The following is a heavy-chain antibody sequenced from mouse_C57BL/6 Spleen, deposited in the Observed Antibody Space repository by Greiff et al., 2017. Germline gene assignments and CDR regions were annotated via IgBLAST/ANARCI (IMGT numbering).Heavy chain of an antibody. D-gene: IGHD1-1*01. Sequence: EVKVVESGAELVRPGASVKLSCTASGFNIKDDYMHWVKQRPEQGLEWIGWIDPENGDTEYASPFQGKATITADTSSNTAYLQRSSLTSEDTAVYYCTPTVVATNWYFDVWGTGTTVTVSS. J-gene: IGHJ1*03. CDR1: GFNIKDDY. V-gene: IGHV14-4*01. CDR3: TPTVVATNWYFDV. CDR2: IDPENGDT.